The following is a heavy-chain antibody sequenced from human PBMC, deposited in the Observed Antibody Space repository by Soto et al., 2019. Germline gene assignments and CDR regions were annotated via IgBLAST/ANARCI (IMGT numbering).Heavy chain of an antibody. Sequence: GGSMRLSCAACGLSVSSSAVSWVRQAPGKGLEWVSAISESGDNTFYAGSVKGRFTISRENSNNALYLQMDTLRAEDTALYFCAKGGYTYGLDPWGQGTLVTVSS. J-gene: IGHJ5*02. D-gene: IGHD5-18*01. V-gene: IGHV3-23*01. CDR3: AKGGYTYGLDP. CDR1: GLSVSSSA. CDR2: ISESGDNT.